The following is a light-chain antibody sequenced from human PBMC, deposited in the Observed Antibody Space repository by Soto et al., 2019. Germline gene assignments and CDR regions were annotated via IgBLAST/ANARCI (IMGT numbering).Light chain of an antibody. CDR3: SSYAGSNNFEV. V-gene: IGLV2-8*01. Sequence: QSVLTQPPSASGSPGQSVTTSCTGTSSDVGGYNYVSWYQQHPGKAPKLMIYEVSKRPSGVPDRFSGSKSGNTASLTVSGLQAEDEADYYCSSYAGSNNFEVFGGGTKVTVL. CDR1: SSDVGGYNY. CDR2: EVS. J-gene: IGLJ2*01.